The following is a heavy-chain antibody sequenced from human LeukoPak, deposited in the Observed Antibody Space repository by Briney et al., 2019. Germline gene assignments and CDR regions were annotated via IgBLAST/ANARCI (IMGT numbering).Heavy chain of an antibody. J-gene: IGHJ4*02. CDR2: ISFDGSKK. Sequence: PGGSLRLSCTASGFTFSSSAMHWVRQAPGKGLEWVAVISFDGSKKYYADSVKGRFTISRDNSKNTLYLQMNSLRAEDTAVYYCARDPEYQLLYYFDYWGQGTLVTVSS. CDR1: GFTFSSSA. D-gene: IGHD2-2*01. CDR3: ARDPEYQLLYYFDY. V-gene: IGHV3-30-3*01.